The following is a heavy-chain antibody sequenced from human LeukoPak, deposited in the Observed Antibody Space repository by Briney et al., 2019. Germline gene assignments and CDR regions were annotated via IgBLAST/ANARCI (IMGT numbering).Heavy chain of an antibody. CDR2: INHSGST. D-gene: IGHD2-2*01. Sequence: SETLSLTCAVYGGSFRGYYWSWIRQPPGKGLEWIGEINHSGSTNYSPSLKSRVTISLDTSMKKFSLKLNSVTAADTAVYYCASTERCSTTCPLDYWGQGTLVTVSS. V-gene: IGHV4-34*01. CDR1: GGSFRGYY. J-gene: IGHJ4*02. CDR3: ASTERCSTTCPLDY.